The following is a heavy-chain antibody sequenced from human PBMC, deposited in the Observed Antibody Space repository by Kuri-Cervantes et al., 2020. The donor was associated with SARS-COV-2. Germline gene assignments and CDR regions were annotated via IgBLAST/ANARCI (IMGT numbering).Heavy chain of an antibody. CDR1: GFTFSSYA. D-gene: IGHD3-10*01. J-gene: IGHJ4*02. CDR2: ISGSGGST. Sequence: GESLKISCAASGFTFSSYAMSWVRQAPGKGLEWVSAISGSGGSTYYADSVKGRFTISRDNSENTLYLQMNSLRAEDTAVYYCAKDHMAAMVRGPRGYFDYWGQGTLVTVSS. V-gene: IGHV3-23*01. CDR3: AKDHMAAMVRGPRGYFDY.